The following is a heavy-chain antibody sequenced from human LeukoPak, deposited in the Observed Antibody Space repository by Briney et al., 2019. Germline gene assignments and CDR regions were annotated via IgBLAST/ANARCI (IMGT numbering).Heavy chain of an antibody. V-gene: IGHV3-73*01. Sequence: PGGSLRPSCAASGFTFSGSAMHWVRQASGKGLEWVGRIRSKANSYATAYAASVKGRFTISRDDSKNTAYLQMNSLKTEDTAVYYCTRPDDYGDYWGQGTLVTVSS. CDR3: TRPDDYGDY. CDR1: GFTFSGSA. CDR2: IRSKANSYAT. J-gene: IGHJ4*02.